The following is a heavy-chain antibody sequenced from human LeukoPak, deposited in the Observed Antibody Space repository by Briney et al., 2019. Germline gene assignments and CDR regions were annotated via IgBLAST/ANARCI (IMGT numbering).Heavy chain of an antibody. V-gene: IGHV1-69*04. CDR1: GGTFSSYA. Sequence: GASVKVSCKASGGTFSSYAISWVRQAPGQGLEWMGRIIPILGIANYAQKFQGRVTITADKSTSTAYMELSSLRSEDTAVYYCARDPVHGYCSGGSCPGGIWGQGTMVTVSS. J-gene: IGHJ3*02. CDR3: ARDPVHGYCSGGSCPGGI. CDR2: IIPILGIA. D-gene: IGHD2-15*01.